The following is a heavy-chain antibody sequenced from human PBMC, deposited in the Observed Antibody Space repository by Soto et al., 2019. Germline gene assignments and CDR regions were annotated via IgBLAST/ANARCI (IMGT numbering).Heavy chain of an antibody. D-gene: IGHD3-3*01. CDR2: ISGSGGST. CDR3: AKGNDDFWSGQIDY. Sequence: GGSLRLSCAASGFTFSSYAMSWVRQAPGKGLEWVSAISGSGGSTYYADSVKGRFTISRDNSKNTLYLQMNSLRAEDTAVYYCAKGNDDFWSGQIDYWGQGTLVTVSS. V-gene: IGHV3-23*01. J-gene: IGHJ4*02. CDR1: GFTFSSYA.